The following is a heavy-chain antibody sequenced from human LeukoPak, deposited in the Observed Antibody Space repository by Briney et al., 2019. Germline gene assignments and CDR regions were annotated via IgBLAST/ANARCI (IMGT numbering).Heavy chain of an antibody. CDR3: ARRGIVVVPAAIRYYYYYYMDV. D-gene: IGHD2-2*01. CDR2: ISSSGST. Sequence: RSSETLSLTCTVSGDSISSGDYYWSWIRQPAGKGLEWIGRISSSGSTNYNPSLKSRVTISVDTSKNQFSLKLSSVTAADTAVYYCARRGIVVVPAAIRYYYYYYMDVWGKGTTVTISS. CDR1: GDSISSGDYY. J-gene: IGHJ6*03. V-gene: IGHV4-61*02.